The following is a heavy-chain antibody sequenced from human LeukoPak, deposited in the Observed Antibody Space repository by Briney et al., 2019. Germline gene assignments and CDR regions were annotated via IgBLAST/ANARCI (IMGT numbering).Heavy chain of an antibody. CDR1: GFTFSSYA. Sequence: GGSLRLSCAASGFTFSSYAMHWVRQAPGKGLEWVAVVWYDGSKTYSADSVKGRITISRDDSKNTLCLQMNSLRAEDTAVYYCAKQLGYCSDGSCYFPYWGQGTLVTVSS. CDR3: AKQLGYCSDGSCYFPY. V-gene: IGHV3-33*06. J-gene: IGHJ4*02. D-gene: IGHD2-15*01. CDR2: VWYDGSKT.